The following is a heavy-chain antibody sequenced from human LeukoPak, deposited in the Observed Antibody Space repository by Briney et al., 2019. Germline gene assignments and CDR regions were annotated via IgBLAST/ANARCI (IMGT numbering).Heavy chain of an antibody. CDR1: GFTVSSNY. CDR2: ISSSGSTI. V-gene: IGHV3-11*04. Sequence: GGSLRLSCAASGFTVSSNYMSWIRQAPGKGLGWVSYISSSGSTIYYADSVKGRFTISRDNAKNSLYLQMNSLRAEDTAVYYCARDPYHYDFWSGYSYYYYMDVWGKGTTVTVSS. J-gene: IGHJ6*03. D-gene: IGHD3-3*01. CDR3: ARDPYHYDFWSGYSYYYYMDV.